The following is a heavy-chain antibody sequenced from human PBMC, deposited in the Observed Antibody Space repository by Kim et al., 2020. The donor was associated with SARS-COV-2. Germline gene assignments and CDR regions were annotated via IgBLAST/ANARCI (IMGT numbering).Heavy chain of an antibody. J-gene: IGHJ4*02. V-gene: IGHV4-59*13. D-gene: IGHD3-22*01. CDR1: GGSISSYY. CDR2: IYYSGST. Sequence: SETLSLTCTVSGGSISSYYWSWIRQPPGKGLEWIGYIYYSGSTNYNPSLKSRVTISVDTSKNQFSLKLSSVTAADTAVYYCARGPYYYDSSGYYYWDYWGQGTLVTVSS. CDR3: ARGPYYYDSSGYYYWDY.